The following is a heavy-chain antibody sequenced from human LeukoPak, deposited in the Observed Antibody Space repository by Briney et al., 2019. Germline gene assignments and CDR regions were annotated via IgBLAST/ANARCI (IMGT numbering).Heavy chain of an antibody. D-gene: IGHD1-26*01. CDR2: INPNSGNT. J-gene: IGHJ4*02. CDR1: GYTFTGYY. CDR3: ARGLLGSYYVRDY. Sequence: ASVKVSCKASGYTFTGYYMHWVRQAPGQGLEWMGWINPNSGNTGYAQKFQGRVTMTRNTSISTAYMELSSLRSEDTAVYYCARGLLGSYYVRDYWGQGTLVTVSS. V-gene: IGHV1-8*02.